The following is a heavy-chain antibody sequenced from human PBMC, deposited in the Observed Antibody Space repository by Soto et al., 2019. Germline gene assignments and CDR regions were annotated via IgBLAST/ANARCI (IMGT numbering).Heavy chain of an antibody. CDR3: ARHSISSAFPFDY. CDR2: IYYSGST. V-gene: IGHV4-39*01. J-gene: IGHJ4*02. CDR1: GGSISSSSYY. D-gene: IGHD6-6*01. Sequence: SETLSLTCTVSGGSISSSSYYWGWIRQPPEKGLEWIGSIYYSGSTYYNPSLKSRVTISVDTSKNQFSLKLSSVTAADTAVYYCARHSISSAFPFDYWGQGTLVTVS.